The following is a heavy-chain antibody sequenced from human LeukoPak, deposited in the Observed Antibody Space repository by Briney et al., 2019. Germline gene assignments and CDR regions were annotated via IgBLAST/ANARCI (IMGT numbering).Heavy chain of an antibody. CDR2: IYYSGST. Sequence: SETLSLTCTVSGGSISSSSYYWGWIRQPPGKGLEWIGSIYYSGSTYYNPSLKSRVTISVDTSKNQFSLKLSSVTAADTAVYYCARAVNQAIVAFDYWGQGTLVTVSS. CDR3: ARAVNQAIVAFDY. V-gene: IGHV4-39*01. J-gene: IGHJ4*02. CDR1: GGSISSSSYY. D-gene: IGHD3-22*01.